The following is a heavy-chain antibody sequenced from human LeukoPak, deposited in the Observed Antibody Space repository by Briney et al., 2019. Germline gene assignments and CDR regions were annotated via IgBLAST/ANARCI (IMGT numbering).Heavy chain of an antibody. Sequence: GGSLRLSCAASGFTFSDYYMSWIRQAPGKGLEWISFISSSSSYTNYADSVKGRFTISRDNTKNSLYLQMNNLRAEDTAVYYCARDLYSILATAAGPSWGQGTLVTVSS. V-gene: IGHV3-11*06. CDR3: ARDLYSILATAAGPS. J-gene: IGHJ5*02. CDR2: ISSSSSYT. CDR1: GFTFSDYY. D-gene: IGHD6-13*01.